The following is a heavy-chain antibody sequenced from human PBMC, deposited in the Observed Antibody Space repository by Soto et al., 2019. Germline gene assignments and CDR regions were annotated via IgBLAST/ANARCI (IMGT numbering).Heavy chain of an antibody. J-gene: IGHJ4*02. V-gene: IGHV1-24*01. D-gene: IGHD3-3*01. CDR1: GYTLTELS. CDR2: FDPEDGET. Sequence: ASVKVSCKVSGYTLTELSMHWVRQAPGKGLEWMGGFDPEDGETIYAQQFQGRVTITRDTSASTAYMERSSLRSEDTAVYYCARADFWSGYYLRPHDYWGQGTLVNVSS. CDR3: ARADFWSGYYLRPHDY.